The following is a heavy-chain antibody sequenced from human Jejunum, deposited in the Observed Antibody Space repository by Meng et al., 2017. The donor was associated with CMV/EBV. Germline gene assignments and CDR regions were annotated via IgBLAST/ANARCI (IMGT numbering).Heavy chain of an antibody. V-gene: IGHV1-18*01. J-gene: IGHJ4*02. D-gene: IGHD6-19*01. CDR2: ISAYNGNT. CDR3: ARVGSTGWFRAYYFDS. CDR1: YPFTSYG. Sequence: YPFTSYGISWVRQAPGQGLEWMGWISAYNGNTDYAQKFLDRVTMTTDTTTNTAYMELRSLRSDDTAVYYCARVGSTGWFRAYYFDSWGQGTLVTVSS.